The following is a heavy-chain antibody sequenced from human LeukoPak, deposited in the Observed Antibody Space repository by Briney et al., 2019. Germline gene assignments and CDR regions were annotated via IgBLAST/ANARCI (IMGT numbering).Heavy chain of an antibody. D-gene: IGHD3-22*01. CDR1: GFTFSSYS. Sequence: KTGGSLRLSCAASGFTFSSYSMNWVRQAPGKGLEWVSSISSSSSYIYYADSVKGRFTISRDNAKNSLYLQMNSLRAEDTAVYYCASAGGYYDSSGYRYWGQGTLVTVSS. J-gene: IGHJ4*02. CDR2: ISSSSSYI. V-gene: IGHV3-21*01. CDR3: ASAGGYYDSSGYRY.